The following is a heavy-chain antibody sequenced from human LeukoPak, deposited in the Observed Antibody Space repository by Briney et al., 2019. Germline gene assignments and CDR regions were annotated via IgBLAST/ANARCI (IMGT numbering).Heavy chain of an antibody. D-gene: IGHD6-13*01. Sequence: ASVKVSCKASGYSFTSYGISWVRQAPGQGLEWTGWISTHNGNTNYAQKLQGRVTMTIDTSTSTAYLDLTSLRSDDTAVYYCARDQEQQLVRGWFDPWGQGTLVTVSS. V-gene: IGHV1-18*01. J-gene: IGHJ5*02. CDR1: GYSFTSYG. CDR2: ISTHNGNT. CDR3: ARDQEQQLVRGWFDP.